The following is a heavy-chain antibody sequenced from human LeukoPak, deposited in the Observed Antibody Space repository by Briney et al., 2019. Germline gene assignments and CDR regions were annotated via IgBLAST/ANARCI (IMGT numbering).Heavy chain of an antibody. J-gene: IGHJ6*02. CDR2: IYNSGST. V-gene: IGHV4-61*01. D-gene: IGHD6-6*01. Sequence: SETLSLTCTVSGDSVSSGNYYWTWIRQSPGKGLEWIGDIYNSGSTNYNPSLKSRVSISVDTSKNQFSLKLSSVTAADTAVYYCARGPEWYSSSVFARYYYYYGMDVWGQGTTVTVSS. CDR3: ARGPEWYSSSVFARYYYYYGMDV. CDR1: GDSVSSGNYY.